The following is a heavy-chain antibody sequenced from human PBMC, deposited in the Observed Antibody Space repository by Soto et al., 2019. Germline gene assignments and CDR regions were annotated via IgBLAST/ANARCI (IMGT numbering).Heavy chain of an antibody. V-gene: IGHV1-46*01. CDR3: ARGGAVVVAATPFWFDP. Sequence: ASVKVSCKASGYTFTSYYMHWVRQAPGQGLEWMGIINPSGGSTSYAQKFQGRVTMTRDTSTSTVYMELSSLRSEDTAVYYCARGGAVVVAATPFWFDPWGQGTLVTVS. CDR2: INPSGGST. J-gene: IGHJ5*02. D-gene: IGHD2-15*01. CDR1: GYTFTSYY.